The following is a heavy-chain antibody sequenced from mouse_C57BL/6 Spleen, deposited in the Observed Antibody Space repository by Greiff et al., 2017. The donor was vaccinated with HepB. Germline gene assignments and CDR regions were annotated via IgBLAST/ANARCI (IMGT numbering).Heavy chain of an antibody. CDR1: GFSLTSYA. CDR2: IWTGGGT. V-gene: IGHV2-9-1*01. Sequence: VHLVESGPGLVAPSQSLSITCTVSGFSLTSYAISWVRQPPGKGLEWLGVIWTGGGTNYNSALKSRLSISKDNSKSQVFLKMNSLQTDDTARYYCARNSGYGSSYYFDYWGQGTTLTVSS. J-gene: IGHJ2*01. D-gene: IGHD1-1*01. CDR3: ARNSGYGSSYYFDY.